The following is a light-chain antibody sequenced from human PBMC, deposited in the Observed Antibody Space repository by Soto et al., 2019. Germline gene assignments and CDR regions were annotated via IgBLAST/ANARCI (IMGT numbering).Light chain of an antibody. V-gene: IGKV1-6*02. CDR1: QDISND. CDR3: RPDHSPPCA. J-gene: IGKJ5*01. Sequence: AIQLTQSPSSLSASVGDRITITCRASQDISNDLGWFQQKPGKAPKLLIYAASILQTGVPSRFSGSGSGSAFSLTITSMHREEFARENGRPDHSPPCAVGEGTRLEIK. CDR2: AAS.